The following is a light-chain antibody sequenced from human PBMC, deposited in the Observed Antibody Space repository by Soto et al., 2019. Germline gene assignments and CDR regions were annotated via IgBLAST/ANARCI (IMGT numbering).Light chain of an antibody. CDR1: QSISVW. CDR3: QQYNSYSPT. CDR2: KAS. Sequence: DIQMTQSPSTLSASVGDIVTITCRASQSISVWLAWYQQKAGKAPNLLIYKASRLESGVPSRFSGSGSETEFTLPISGLQPGDSATYYCQQYNSYSPTFGQGTKVEVK. J-gene: IGKJ1*01. V-gene: IGKV1-5*03.